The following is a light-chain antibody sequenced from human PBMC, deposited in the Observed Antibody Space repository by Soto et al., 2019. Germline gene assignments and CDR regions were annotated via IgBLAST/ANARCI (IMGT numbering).Light chain of an antibody. CDR3: QQTYTLPHT. Sequence: DIQMTQSPSSLSASVGDTVTITCRASQTIITYLNWYQQKPGKAPKLLIYFASTLQSGVPSRFSGSRSGTDLTLAISSLQSEDFATYYCQQTYTLPHTFGQGTKVEIK. CDR1: QTIITY. CDR2: FAS. V-gene: IGKV1-39*01. J-gene: IGKJ1*01.